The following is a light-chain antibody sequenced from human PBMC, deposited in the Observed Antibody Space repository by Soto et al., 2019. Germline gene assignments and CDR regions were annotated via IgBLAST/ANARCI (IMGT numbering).Light chain of an antibody. CDR1: QSISSW. CDR2: DAS. V-gene: IGKV1-5*01. Sequence: DIQMTQSPSTLSASVGDRVTITCRASQSISSWLAWYQQKPGKAPKLLIYDASSLESGVPSRFSGSGSGTEFTLTISSLQPDDFATYYCQHYNSYWTFGHGTKVEI. CDR3: QHYNSYWT. J-gene: IGKJ1*01.